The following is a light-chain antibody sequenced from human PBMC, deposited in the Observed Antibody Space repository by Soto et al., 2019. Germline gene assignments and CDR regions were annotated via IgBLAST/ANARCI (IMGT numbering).Light chain of an antibody. Sequence: QSALTQPASVSGSPGQSITISCTGTSSDVGGYNSVSWYQQHPGKVPKIMIYDVSIRPSGVPDRFSCSKSGNTASLTISGLQAEDEADAYCSSYTSIPALVFGTGTKLTVL. V-gene: IGLV2-14*01. CDR2: DVS. CDR3: SSYTSIPALV. J-gene: IGLJ1*01. CDR1: SSDVGGYNS.